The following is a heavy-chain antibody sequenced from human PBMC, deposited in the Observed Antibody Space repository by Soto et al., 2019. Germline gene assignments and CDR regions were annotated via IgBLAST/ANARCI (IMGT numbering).Heavy chain of an antibody. V-gene: IGHV1-18*04. CDR1: GYTFTSYG. CDR2: INASGGST. D-gene: IGHD2-21*01. CDR3: ARERYGGDNWFDP. J-gene: IGHJ5*02. Sequence: ASVKVSCKASGYTFTSYGISWVRQAPGQGLEWMGIINASGGSTKYAQKFQGRVTMTRDTSTSTAYMELSSLRSEDTAVYYCARERYGGDNWFDPWGQGTLVTVSS.